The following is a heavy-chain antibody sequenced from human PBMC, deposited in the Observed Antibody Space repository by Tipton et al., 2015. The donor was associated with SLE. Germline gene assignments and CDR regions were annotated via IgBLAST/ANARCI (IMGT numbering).Heavy chain of an antibody. D-gene: IGHD1-1*01. Sequence: GLVKPSETLSLTCTVSGASVSSHYWNWIRQTPGKGLEWIGYIHYNRDTNYHPSLKSRVTISVDTSKNQFSLKLSSVTAADTAVYYCARANQLEHGFDYWGQGTLVTVSS. CDR3: ARANQLEHGFDY. CDR2: IHYNRDT. J-gene: IGHJ4*02. V-gene: IGHV4-59*02. CDR1: GASVSSHY.